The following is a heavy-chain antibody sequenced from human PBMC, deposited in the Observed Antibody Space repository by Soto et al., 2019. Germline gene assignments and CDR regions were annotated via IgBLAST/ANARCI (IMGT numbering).Heavy chain of an antibody. D-gene: IGHD6-13*01. CDR1: GYSFTSYW. Sequence: PGKSLKISCKGSGYSFTSYWIGWVRQMPGKGLEWMGIIYPGDSDTRYSPSFQGQVTISADKSISTAYLQWSSLKASDTAMYYCARPSDYIAAAGTLQYDYWGQGTLVTSPQ. CDR3: ARPSDYIAAAGTLQYDY. V-gene: IGHV5-51*01. J-gene: IGHJ4*02. CDR2: IYPGDSDT.